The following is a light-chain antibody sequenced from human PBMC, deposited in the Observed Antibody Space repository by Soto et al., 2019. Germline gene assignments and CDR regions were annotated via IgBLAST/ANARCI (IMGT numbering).Light chain of an antibody. CDR2: DAS. CDR1: QTVRNNY. V-gene: IGKV3-20*01. CDR3: QQFSSYPLT. J-gene: IGKJ4*01. Sequence: EIVLTPSPGTLSLSPGERATLSCAASQTVRNNYLAWYQQKPGQAPRLLIYDASSRATGIPDRFSGGGSGTDFTLTISRLEPEDFAVYYCQQFSSYPLTFGGGTKV.